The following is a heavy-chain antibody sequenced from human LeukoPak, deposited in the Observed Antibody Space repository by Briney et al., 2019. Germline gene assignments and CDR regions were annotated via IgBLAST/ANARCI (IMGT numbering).Heavy chain of an antibody. CDR2: ISISGTKT. CDR1: EFDFSTHA. Sequence: GGSLRLSCAASEFDFSTHAMTWVRQAPGKGLEWVSAISISGTKTYYADSVKGRFTISRDNSKNTLYLQMYSLRAEDTAVYYCANGIRPNDYWGQGTLVTVSP. CDR3: ANGIRPNDY. D-gene: IGHD1-1*01. V-gene: IGHV3-23*01. J-gene: IGHJ4*02.